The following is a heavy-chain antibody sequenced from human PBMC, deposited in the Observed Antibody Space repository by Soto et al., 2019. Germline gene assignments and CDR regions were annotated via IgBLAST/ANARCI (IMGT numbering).Heavy chain of an antibody. D-gene: IGHD4-17*01. CDR1: GGSISSYY. CDR2: IYYSGST. CDR3: ARQRLDYGDYLPREYYFDY. V-gene: IGHV4-59*08. J-gene: IGHJ4*02. Sequence: SETLSLTCTVSGGSISSYYWSWIRQPPGKGLEWIGYIYYSGSTNYNPSLKSRVTISVDTSKNQFSLKLSSVTAADTAVYYCARQRLDYGDYLPREYYFDYWGQGTLVT.